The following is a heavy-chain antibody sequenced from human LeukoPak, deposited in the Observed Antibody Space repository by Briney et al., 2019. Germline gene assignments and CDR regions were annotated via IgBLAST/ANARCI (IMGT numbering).Heavy chain of an antibody. CDR3: ARGFRLSAIEDCFDP. CDR1: GGTFSNYA. V-gene: IGHV1-69*04. CDR2: IIPVLGIA. J-gene: IGHJ5*02. Sequence: GASVKVSCKASGGTFSNYAISWVRQAPGQGLEWMGRIIPVLGIANHAQKFQGRVTVTADKSTSTAYMELSSLRSEDTAVYYCARGFRLSAIEDCFDPWGQGTLVTVSS. D-gene: IGHD2-2*02.